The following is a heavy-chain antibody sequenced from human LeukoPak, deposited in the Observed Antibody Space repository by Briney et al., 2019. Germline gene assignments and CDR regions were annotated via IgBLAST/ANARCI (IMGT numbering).Heavy chain of an antibody. CDR1: GFTFSSYG. CDR2: ISYDGSNK. J-gene: IGHJ6*03. D-gene: IGHD4-17*01. Sequence: GGSLRLSSAASGFTFSSYGMHWVRQAPGKGLEWVAVISYDGSNKYYADSVKGRFTISRDNSKNTLYLQMNSLRAEDTAVYYCAKATPKHTVTQYYYYYYMDVWGKGTTVTVSS. CDR3: AKATPKHTVTQYYYYYYMDV. V-gene: IGHV3-30*18.